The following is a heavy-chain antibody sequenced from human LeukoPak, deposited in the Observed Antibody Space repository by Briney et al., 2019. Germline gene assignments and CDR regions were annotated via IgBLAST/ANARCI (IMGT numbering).Heavy chain of an antibody. V-gene: IGHV3-23*01. CDR3: AKDVGKWESLHFFDY. D-gene: IGHD1-26*01. Sequence: GGSLRLSCLTSGFTLSTNAMSWVRQAPGKGLEWISGISGSGASTHYADSVKGRFTISRDDSRNTLYLQMNSLRGDDTAVYYCAKDVGKWESLHFFDYWGQGTLVTVSS. CDR1: GFTLSTNA. CDR2: ISGSGAST. J-gene: IGHJ4*02.